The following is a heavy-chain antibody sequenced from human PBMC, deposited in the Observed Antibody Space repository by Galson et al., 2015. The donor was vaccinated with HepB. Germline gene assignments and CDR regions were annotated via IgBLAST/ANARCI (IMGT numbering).Heavy chain of an antibody. CDR1: GFTFDDYG. Sequence: SLRLSCAASGFTFDDYGMSWVRQAPGKGLEWVSGINWNGGSTGYADSVKGRFTISRDNAKNSLYLQMNSLRAEDTALYHCARDSYFSGRESTAWFDPWGQGTLVTVSS. J-gene: IGHJ5*02. CDR3: ARDSYFSGRESTAWFDP. D-gene: IGHD2-21*01. V-gene: IGHV3-20*01. CDR2: INWNGGST.